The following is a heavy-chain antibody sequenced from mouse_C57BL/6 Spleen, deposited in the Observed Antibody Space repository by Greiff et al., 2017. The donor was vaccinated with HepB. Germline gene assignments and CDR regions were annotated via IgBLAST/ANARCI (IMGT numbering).Heavy chain of an antibody. CDR3: ARSYYYGSHYAMDY. V-gene: IGHV1-72*01. D-gene: IGHD1-1*01. Sequence: QVQLLQPGAELVKPGASVKLSCKASGYTFTSYWMHWVKQRPGRGLEWIGRIDPNSGGTKYNEKFKSKATLTVDKPSSTAYMQLSSLTSEDSAVCYCARSYYYGSHYAMDYWGQGTSVTVSS. CDR1: GYTFTSYW. J-gene: IGHJ4*01. CDR2: IDPNSGGT.